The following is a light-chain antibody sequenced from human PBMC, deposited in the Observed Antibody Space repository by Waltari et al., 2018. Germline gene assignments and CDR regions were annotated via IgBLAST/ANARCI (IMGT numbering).Light chain of an antibody. CDR3: QQSYSTPRT. V-gene: IGKV1-39*01. CDR2: AAS. Sequence: DIKMTKSPSSMSASVGDRVTITCRASQSISSYLNWYQQKPGKAPKLLIYAASSLQSGVPSRFSGSGSGTDFTLTISSLQPEDFATYYCQQSYSTPRTFGQGTKVEIK. CDR1: QSISSY. J-gene: IGKJ1*01.